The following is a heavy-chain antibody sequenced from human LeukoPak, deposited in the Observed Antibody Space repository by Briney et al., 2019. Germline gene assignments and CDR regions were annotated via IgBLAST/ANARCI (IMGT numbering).Heavy chain of an antibody. J-gene: IGHJ5*02. D-gene: IGHD1-26*01. CDR3: ARDQRSESYYPWGWFDP. CDR2: IYSDGST. V-gene: IGHV3-66*02. CDR1: GFAVSTNY. Sequence: GGSLRLSCAASGFAVSTNYLSWVRQAPGKGLEWVSVIYSDGSTYYTDSVKGRFTISRDNSKNTLYPQMNSLRPEDTAVYYCARDQRSESYYPWGWFDPWGQGTLVTVSS.